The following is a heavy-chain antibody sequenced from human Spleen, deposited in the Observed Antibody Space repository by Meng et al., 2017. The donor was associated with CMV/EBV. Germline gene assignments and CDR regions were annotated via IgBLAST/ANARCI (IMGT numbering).Heavy chain of an antibody. V-gene: IGHV3-30-3*01. CDR1: A. D-gene: IGHD2-15*01. J-gene: IGHJ4*02. CDR2: ISYDGRDE. CDR3: ARDAGVLACSSSTCYNGAFDY. Sequence: AVHWVRQAPGKGLEWITFISYDGRDEYYTDSVKGRFTISRDNSKNTLYLQMNSLRTDDTAVYYCARDAGVLACSSSTCYNGAFDYWGQGTLVTVSS.